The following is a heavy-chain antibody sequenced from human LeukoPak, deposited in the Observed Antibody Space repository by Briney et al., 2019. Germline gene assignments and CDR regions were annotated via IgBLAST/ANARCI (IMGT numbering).Heavy chain of an antibody. CDR2: IYYSGST. CDR1: GGSISSYY. Sequence: SETLSLTCTVSGGSISSYYWSWIRQPPGKGLEWIGYIYYSGSTKYNPSLKSRVTISVDTSKNQFSLKLSSVTAADTAVYYCAREVGLTSFDYWGQGTLVTVSS. J-gene: IGHJ4*02. CDR3: AREVGLTSFDY. D-gene: IGHD1-1*01. V-gene: IGHV4-59*01.